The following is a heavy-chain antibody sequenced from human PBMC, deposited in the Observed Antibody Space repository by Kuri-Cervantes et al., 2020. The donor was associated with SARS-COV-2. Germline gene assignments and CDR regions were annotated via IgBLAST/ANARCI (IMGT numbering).Heavy chain of an antibody. CDR1: GFTFNSYA. CDR3: ARGGTDFWSGYSEDLGY. CDR2: ISGSGGST. J-gene: IGHJ4*02. Sequence: GESLKISCSASGFTFNSYAMAWVRQAPGKGLEWVSAISGSGGSTYYADSVKGRLTISRDNSKNTLYLQMNSLRAEDTAVYYCARGGTDFWSGYSEDLGYWGQGTLVTVSS. D-gene: IGHD3-3*01. V-gene: IGHV3-23*01.